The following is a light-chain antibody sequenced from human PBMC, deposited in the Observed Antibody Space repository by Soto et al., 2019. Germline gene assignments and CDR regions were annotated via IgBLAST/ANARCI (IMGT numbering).Light chain of an antibody. Sequence: EIVMTQSPATLSVSPGDRATLSCRASQTVSSYLAWYQQKPGQAPRLLIYGASTRASGIPARFSGSGSGTGFTLTIRRLQSEDFAIYFCQQFENLPGFTFGQGTKVEIK. CDR3: QQFENLPGFT. CDR1: QTVSSY. J-gene: IGKJ2*01. V-gene: IGKV3-15*01. CDR2: GAS.